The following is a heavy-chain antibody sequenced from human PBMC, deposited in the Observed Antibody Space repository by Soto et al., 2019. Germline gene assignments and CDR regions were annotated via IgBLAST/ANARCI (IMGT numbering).Heavy chain of an antibody. CDR3: ARDRSLCSGGSCYSGARYYYGMDV. V-gene: IGHV4-31*03. CDR1: GGSISSGGYY. Sequence: SETLSLTCTVSGGSISSGGYYWSWIRQHPGKGLEWIGYIYYSGSTYYNPSLKSRVTISVDTSKNQFSLKLSSVTAADTAVYYCARDRSLCSGGSCYSGARYYYGMDVWGQGTTVTVSS. J-gene: IGHJ6*02. CDR2: IYYSGST. D-gene: IGHD2-15*01.